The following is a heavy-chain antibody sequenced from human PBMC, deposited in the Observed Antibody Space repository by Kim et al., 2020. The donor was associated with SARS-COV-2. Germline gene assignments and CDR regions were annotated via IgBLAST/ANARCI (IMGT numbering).Heavy chain of an antibody. CDR3: ARGKWTSAARDYYYYGMDV. Sequence: SVKVSCKASGGTFSSYAISWVRQAPGQGLEWMGGIIPIFGTANYAQKFQGRVTITADESTSTAYMELSSLRSEDTAVYYCARGKWTSAARDYYYYGMDVWGQGTTVTVSS. CDR1: GGTFSSYA. V-gene: IGHV1-69*13. D-gene: IGHD6-13*01. J-gene: IGHJ6*02. CDR2: IIPIFGTA.